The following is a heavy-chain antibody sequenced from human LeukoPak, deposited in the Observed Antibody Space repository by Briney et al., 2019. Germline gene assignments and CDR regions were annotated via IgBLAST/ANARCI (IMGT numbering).Heavy chain of an antibody. CDR1: GFTFDDYG. J-gene: IGHJ4*02. CDR2: ISWNSGRI. V-gene: IGHV3-9*03. Sequence: GGPLRLSCAASGFTFDDYGMHWIRQAPGEGLEWVSGISWNSGRIGYADSVKGRFTISRDNAKNSLYLQMNSLRAEDMALYYCAKDTQADYYDSSGYTDYWGQGTLVTVSS. D-gene: IGHD3-22*01. CDR3: AKDTQADYYDSSGYTDY.